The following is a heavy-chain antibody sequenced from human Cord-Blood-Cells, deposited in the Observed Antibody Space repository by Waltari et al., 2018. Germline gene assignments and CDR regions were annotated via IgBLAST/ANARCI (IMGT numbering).Heavy chain of an antibody. CDR1: GGSISSYY. J-gene: IGHJ4*02. D-gene: IGHD1-1*01. Sequence: QVQLQESGPGLVQQSETLSLTCTVSGGSISSYYWSWIRPPPGKGLEWIGYIYYSGSTNYNPSHKSRVTISVDTSKNQFSLKLSAVTAADTAVYYCARAPSTQDFDYWGQGTLVTVSS. CDR3: ARAPSTQDFDY. CDR2: IYYSGST. V-gene: IGHV4-59*01.